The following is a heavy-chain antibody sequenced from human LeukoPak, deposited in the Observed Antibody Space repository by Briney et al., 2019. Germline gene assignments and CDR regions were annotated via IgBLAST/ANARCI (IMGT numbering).Heavy chain of an antibody. V-gene: IGHV3-11*01. J-gene: IGHJ4*02. CDR2: ISSSGSTI. D-gene: IGHD2-2*01. CDR3: ARRYCSSTSCYGEGTEYYFDY. CDR1: GFTFSDYY. Sequence: GGSLRLSCAASGFTFSDYYMSWIRQAPGKGLEWVSYISSSGSTIYYADSVKGRFTISRDNAKNSLYLQMNSLRAEDTAVYYCARRYCSSTSCYGEGTEYYFDYWGQGTLFTVSS.